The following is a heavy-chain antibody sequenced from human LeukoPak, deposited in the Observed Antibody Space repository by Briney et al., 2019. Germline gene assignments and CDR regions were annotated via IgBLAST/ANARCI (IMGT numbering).Heavy chain of an antibody. D-gene: IGHD1-26*01. Sequence: PGGALRLSCAASGFTFSDYYMSWIRQAPGKGLEWVSYISSSGSTIYYADSVKGRFTISRDNAKSSLYLQMNSLRAEETAVYYCARGSTTRSGPLDYWGQGTLVTVSS. CDR3: ARGSTTRSGPLDY. CDR1: GFTFSDYY. CDR2: ISSSGSTI. V-gene: IGHV3-11*04. J-gene: IGHJ4*02.